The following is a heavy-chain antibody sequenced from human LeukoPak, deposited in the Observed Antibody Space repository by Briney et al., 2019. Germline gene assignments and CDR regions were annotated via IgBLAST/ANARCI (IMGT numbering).Heavy chain of an antibody. CDR3: ARETLIRGFMPDY. Sequence: PGGSLRLPCAASGFTFSNYWMHWVRQTPGKGLVWVSRVNTDGSATAYADSVKGRFTISRDNAKNTLYLQMNSLRAGDTAVYYCARETLIRGFMPDYWGQGTLVTVSS. V-gene: IGHV3-74*01. D-gene: IGHD3-10*01. CDR1: GFTFSNYW. J-gene: IGHJ4*02. CDR2: VNTDGSAT.